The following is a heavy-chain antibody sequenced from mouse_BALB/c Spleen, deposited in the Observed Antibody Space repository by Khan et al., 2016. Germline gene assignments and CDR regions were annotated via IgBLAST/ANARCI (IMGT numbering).Heavy chain of an antibody. J-gene: IGHJ4*01. CDR3: ARQPYYHYNVMDY. D-gene: IGHD2-4*01. CDR2: IWSAGST. V-gene: IGHV2-6-1*01. CDR1: GFSLTNYG. Sequence: VKLEESGPGLVAPSQSLSITCTISGFSLTNYGVHWVRQPPGKGLEWLVVIWSAGSTTYNSALKSRLTITKDNSKSQVFLEMNSLQTDDTAMYFCARQPYYHYNVMDYWGQGTSVTVSS.